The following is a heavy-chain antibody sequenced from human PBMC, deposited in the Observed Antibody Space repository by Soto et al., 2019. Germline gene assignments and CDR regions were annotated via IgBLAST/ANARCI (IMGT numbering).Heavy chain of an antibody. CDR2: ISPYNGNT. V-gene: IGHV1-18*04. J-gene: IGHJ5*02. CDR1: GYSFTPYD. CDR3: ATSYDSGFDP. Sequence: ASVKVSCKASGYSFTPYDISWLRQAPGQGLEWMGRISPYNGNTKYAQNFQDRVTMTADTSSSTTYMELRGLRSDDTAIYYCATSYDSGFDPWGQGTLVTVSS. D-gene: IGHD3-3*01.